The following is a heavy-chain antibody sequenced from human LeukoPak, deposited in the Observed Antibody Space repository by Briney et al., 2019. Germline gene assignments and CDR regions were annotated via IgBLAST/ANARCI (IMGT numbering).Heavy chain of an antibody. J-gene: IGHJ3*02. CDR1: GYTFTRYY. D-gene: IGHD3-10*01. CDR3: ARESGSAFDI. Sequence: ASVKVSCKASGYTFTRYYMYWVRQAPGQGLEWMGTIDPSGGSTSYAQKFQGRVTMTRDTSTSTVYMELSSLRSEDTAVYYCARESGSAFDIWGQGTMVSLSS. CDR2: IDPSGGST. V-gene: IGHV1-46*01.